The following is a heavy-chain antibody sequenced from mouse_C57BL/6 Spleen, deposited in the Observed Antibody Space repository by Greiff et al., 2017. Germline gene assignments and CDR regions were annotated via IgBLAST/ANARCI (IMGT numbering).Heavy chain of an antibody. J-gene: IGHJ3*01. CDR2: IDPETGGT. V-gene: IGHV1-15*01. CDR1: GYTFTDYE. Sequence: QVPLQQSGAELVRPGASVTLSCKASGYTFTDYEMHWMKQTPVHGLEWIGAIDPETGGTASHQKFKGKAILTADKSSSTAYMELRSLTSEDSAVYYCTRSSWFAYWGQGTLVTVSA. CDR3: TRSSWFAY.